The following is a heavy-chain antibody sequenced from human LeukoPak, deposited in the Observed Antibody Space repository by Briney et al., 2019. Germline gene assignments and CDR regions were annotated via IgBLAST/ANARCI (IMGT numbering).Heavy chain of an antibody. D-gene: IGHD4-17*01. J-gene: IGHJ5*02. Sequence: GGPLRLSCAASGFSFSSNRMHWVRQAPGKGLVWVSRIDSDGSSPTYADSVKGRFSISRDNAKNTPYLQMNSLRAEDTAVYYCARGGDYVWFDPWGQGTLVTVSS. CDR2: IDSDGSSP. CDR3: ARGGDYVWFDP. CDR1: GFSFSSNR. V-gene: IGHV3-74*01.